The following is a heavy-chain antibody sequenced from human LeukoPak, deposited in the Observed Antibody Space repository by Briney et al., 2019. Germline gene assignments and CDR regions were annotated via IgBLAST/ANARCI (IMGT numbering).Heavy chain of an antibody. CDR2: INHSGST. CDR1: GGSFSGYY. D-gene: IGHD2-2*01. CDR3: ARESNSAYLFDY. V-gene: IGHV4-34*01. Sequence: SETLSLTCAVYGGSFSGYYWSWIRQPPGKGLEWIGEINHSGSTNYNPSLKSRVTISVDTSKNQFSLKLSSVTAADTAVYYCARESNSAYLFDYWGQGTLVTVSS. J-gene: IGHJ4*02.